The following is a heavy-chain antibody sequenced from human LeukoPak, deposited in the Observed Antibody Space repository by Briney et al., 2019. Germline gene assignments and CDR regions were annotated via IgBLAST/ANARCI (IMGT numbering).Heavy chain of an antibody. CDR2: IKSKTDGGTT. V-gene: IGHV3-15*01. CDR1: GFXFSNAW. D-gene: IGHD3-10*01. J-gene: IGHJ4*02. CDR3: TRDRSYGY. Sequence: GGSLRLSCAASGFXFSNAWMSWVRQAPGKGLAWVGRIKSKTDGGTTDYAAPVKGRFTISRDDSNNTLYLQMNSLKTEDTALYYCTRDRSYGYWGQGTLVTVSS.